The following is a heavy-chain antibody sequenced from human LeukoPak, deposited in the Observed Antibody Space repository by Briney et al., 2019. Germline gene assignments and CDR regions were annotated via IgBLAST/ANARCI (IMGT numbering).Heavy chain of an antibody. Sequence: SETLPLTCTVSGGSISSYYWSWIRQPAGKGLEWIGRIYTSGSTNYNPSLKSRVTMSVDTSKNQFSLKLSSVTAADTAVYYCARAGKYETHYYYYGMDVWGQGTTVTVSS. CDR2: IYTSGST. D-gene: IGHD3-3*01. J-gene: IGHJ6*02. V-gene: IGHV4-4*07. CDR1: GGSISSYY. CDR3: ARAGKYETHYYYYGMDV.